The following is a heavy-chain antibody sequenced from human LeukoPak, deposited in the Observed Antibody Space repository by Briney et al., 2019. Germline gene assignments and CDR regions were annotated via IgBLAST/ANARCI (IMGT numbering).Heavy chain of an antibody. Sequence: SETLSLTCTVSGGSISGSNYYWGWIRQPPGKGLEWIGSIHYTGSTYYKPSLKSRVTISVDTSKNQFSLKLNSVTAADTAVYYCARPPGFSTSFWDWGQGTLGTVSS. D-gene: IGHD2-2*01. J-gene: IGHJ4*02. CDR3: ARPPGFSTSFWD. V-gene: IGHV4-39*01. CDR1: GGSISGSNYY. CDR2: IHYTGST.